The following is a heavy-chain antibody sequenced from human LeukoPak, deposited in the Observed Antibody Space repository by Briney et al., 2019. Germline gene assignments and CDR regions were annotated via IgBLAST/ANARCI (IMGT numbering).Heavy chain of an antibody. D-gene: IGHD3-10*01. CDR1: GFTVSSNY. CDR3: ARDYYGPGEDY. J-gene: IGHJ4*02. Sequence: GGSLRLSCAASGFTVSSNYMSWVRQAPGKGLEWVSYISSSSSNIYYADSVKGRFTISRDNAKNSLYLQMNSLRAEDTAVYYCARDYYGPGEDYWGQGTLVTVSS. CDR2: ISSSSSNI. V-gene: IGHV3-48*01.